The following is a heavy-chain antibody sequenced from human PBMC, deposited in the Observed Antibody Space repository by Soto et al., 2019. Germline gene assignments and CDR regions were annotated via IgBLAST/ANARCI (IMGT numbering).Heavy chain of an antibody. CDR1: GGSISSGGYY. CDR3: ARMEIDWGYAFDI. J-gene: IGHJ3*02. D-gene: IGHD7-27*01. Sequence: SETLSLTCTVSGGSISSGGYYWSWIRQHPGKGLEWIGYIYYSGSTYYNPSLKSRVTISVDTSKNQFSLKLSSVTAADTAVYYCARMEIDWGYAFDIWGQGTMVTVSS. CDR2: IYYSGST. V-gene: IGHV4-31*03.